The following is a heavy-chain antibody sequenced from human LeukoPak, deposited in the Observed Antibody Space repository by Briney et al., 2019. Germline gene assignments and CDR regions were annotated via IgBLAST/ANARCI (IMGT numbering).Heavy chain of an antibody. CDR2: TNNVGSST. J-gene: IGHJ6*02. CDR3: ARGLYYGMDV. V-gene: IGHV3-74*01. CDR1: GFTFSTYW. Sequence: GGSLRLSCAASGFTFSTYWMHWVRQVPGKGLVWVSRTNNVGSSTTYADSVKGRFTISRDNAKNTLYLQMSSLRVEDTAVYYCARGLYYGMDVWGQGTTVTVSS.